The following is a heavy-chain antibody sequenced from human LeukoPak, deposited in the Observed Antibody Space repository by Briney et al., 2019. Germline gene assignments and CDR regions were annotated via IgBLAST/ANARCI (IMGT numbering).Heavy chain of an antibody. Sequence: ASVKVSCKASGYTFTSYDINWVRQAPGQGLEWMGWISAYNGNTNYAQKLQGRVTMTTDTSTSTAYMELRSLRSDDTAVYYCARDPMIVVAPDYWGQGTLVTVSS. CDR1: GYTFTSYD. CDR2: ISAYNGNT. D-gene: IGHD3-22*01. V-gene: IGHV1-18*01. J-gene: IGHJ4*02. CDR3: ARDPMIVVAPDY.